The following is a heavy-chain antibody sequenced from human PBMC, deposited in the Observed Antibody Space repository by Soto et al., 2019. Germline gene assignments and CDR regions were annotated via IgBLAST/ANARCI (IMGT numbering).Heavy chain of an antibody. J-gene: IGHJ3*02. D-gene: IGHD1-26*01. CDR2: ISGSGGST. CDR1: GFTFSSYA. V-gene: IGHV3-23*01. Sequence: HPGGSLRLSCAASGFTFSSYAMSWVRQAPGKGLEWVSAISGSGGSTYYADSVKGRFTISRDNSKNTLYLQMNSLRAEDTAVYYCALIRGTGRGSYYASARPDAFDIWGQGTMVTVSS. CDR3: ALIRGTGRGSYYASARPDAFDI.